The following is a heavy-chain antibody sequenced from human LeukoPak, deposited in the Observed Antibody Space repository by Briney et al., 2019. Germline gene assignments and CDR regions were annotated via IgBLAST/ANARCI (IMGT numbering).Heavy chain of an antibody. Sequence: ASVKVSCKASGYTFTSYYIHWVRQAPGQGLEWMGIIDPSDGSTTYAQKFQGRVTMTRDTSTNTVYMELSSLRSEDTAVYYCARSRLCSSTSCYTGGHDWFDPWGQGTLVTVSS. D-gene: IGHD2-2*02. CDR1: GYTFTSYY. CDR3: ARSRLCSSTSCYTGGHDWFDP. J-gene: IGHJ5*02. V-gene: IGHV1-46*01. CDR2: IDPSDGST.